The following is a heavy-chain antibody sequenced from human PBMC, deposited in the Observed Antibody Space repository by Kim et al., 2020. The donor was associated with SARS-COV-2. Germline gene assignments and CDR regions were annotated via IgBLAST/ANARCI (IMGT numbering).Heavy chain of an antibody. Sequence: GGSLRLSCAASGFTFSSYGMHWVRQAPGKGLEWVAVISYDGSNKYYADSVKGRFTISRDNSKNTLYLQMNSLRAEDTAVYYCAQTYYYDSSGYPGGAFDIWGQGTMVTVSS. V-gene: IGHV3-33*05. CDR2: ISYDGSNK. CDR1: GFTFSSYG. J-gene: IGHJ3*02. D-gene: IGHD3-22*01. CDR3: AQTYYYDSSGYPGGAFDI.